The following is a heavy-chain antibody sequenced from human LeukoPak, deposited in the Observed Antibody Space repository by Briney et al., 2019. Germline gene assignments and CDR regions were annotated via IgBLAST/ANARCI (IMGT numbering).Heavy chain of an antibody. CDR2: VHLDGRT. D-gene: IGHD6-25*01. Sequence: SGTLSLTCDVSGGSVTSTNWWTWFRQPPGKGLEWIGEVHLDGRTNYNPSLKSRLVMSADLPENHVSLKLTSVTAADTAVYYCAREGGFYRPLDYSGQGTLVTVSS. CDR3: AREGGFYRPLDY. CDR1: GGSVTSTNW. J-gene: IGHJ4*02. V-gene: IGHV4-4*02.